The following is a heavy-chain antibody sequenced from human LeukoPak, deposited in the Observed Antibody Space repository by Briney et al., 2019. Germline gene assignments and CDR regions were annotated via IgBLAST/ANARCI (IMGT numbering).Heavy chain of an antibody. CDR1: GYTFTNYG. J-gene: IGHJ3*01. Sequence: ASVKVSCKDSGYTFTNYGISWVRQAPGQGLEWMGWINTNNGNTYYAQRFQGRVTMTTDTSTSTAYLDLRSLRSDDTALYYCARDVLRYFDWFSGGYDVFDFWGQGTMVTVSS. CDR2: INTNNGNT. CDR3: ARDVLRYFDWFSGGYDVFDF. V-gene: IGHV1-18*01. D-gene: IGHD3-9*01.